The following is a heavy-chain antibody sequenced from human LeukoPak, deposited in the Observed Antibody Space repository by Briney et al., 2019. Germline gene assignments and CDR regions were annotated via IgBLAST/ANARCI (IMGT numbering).Heavy chain of an antibody. V-gene: IGHV3-23*01. CDR2: ISGSTGAT. J-gene: IGHJ4*02. Sequence: PGGSLRLSCAASGFTFSNYAMNLVRQAPGKGLEWVSAISGSTGATYYADSVKGRFTISRDNSKNTLYLQMNSLRAEDTAVYYCAKELKISAAGQDFDYWGQGTLVTVSS. CDR1: GFTFSNYA. D-gene: IGHD6-13*01. CDR3: AKELKISAAGQDFDY.